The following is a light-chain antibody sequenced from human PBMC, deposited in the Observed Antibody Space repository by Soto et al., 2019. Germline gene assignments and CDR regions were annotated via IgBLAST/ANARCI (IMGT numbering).Light chain of an antibody. V-gene: IGKV1-39*01. CDR3: QHSYNTPRT. CDR1: QSISSY. CDR2: GAS. Sequence: DIQMTQSPFSLSASVGDRVTITCRASQSISSYLNWYQQKPGKAPKLLIYGASSLQSGVPSRFSGSGSGTDFALTISSLQPEDFATYYCQHSYNTPRTFGQGTKVEIK. J-gene: IGKJ1*01.